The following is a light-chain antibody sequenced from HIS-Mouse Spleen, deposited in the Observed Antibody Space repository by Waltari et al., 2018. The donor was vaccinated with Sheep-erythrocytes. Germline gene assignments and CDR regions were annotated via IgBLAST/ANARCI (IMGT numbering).Light chain of an antibody. CDR3: ATWDSSLSAGRV. CDR2: DNS. J-gene: IGLJ3*02. Sequence: QSVLTQPPSVSAAPGQKVTISCSGSSSNIGNNYVSWYQQLPGTAPKLLIYDNSKRPSGIPDRFSGSKSGTSATLGITGLQTGDEADYYCATWDSSLSAGRVFGGGTKLTVL. V-gene: IGLV1-51*01. CDR1: SSNIGNNY.